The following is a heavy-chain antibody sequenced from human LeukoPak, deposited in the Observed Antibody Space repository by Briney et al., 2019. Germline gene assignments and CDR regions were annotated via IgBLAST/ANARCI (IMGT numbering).Heavy chain of an antibody. CDR2: ISWNSGSI. CDR1: GFTFDDYA. D-gene: IGHD6-6*01. J-gene: IGHJ4*02. CDR3: AKVIREELDSYYFDY. Sequence: GGSLRLSCAASGFTFDDYAMRWVRQAPGKGLEWVSGISWNSGSIGYADSVKGRFTISRDNAKNSLYLQMNSLRAEDTALYYCAKVIREELDSYYFDYWGQGTLVTVSS. V-gene: IGHV3-9*01.